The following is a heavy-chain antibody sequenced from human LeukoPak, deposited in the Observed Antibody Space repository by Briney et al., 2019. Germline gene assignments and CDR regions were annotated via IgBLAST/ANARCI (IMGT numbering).Heavy chain of an antibody. CDR2: IKPDGSEK. J-gene: IGHJ4*02. V-gene: IGHV3-7*01. CDR1: GFTFSSYW. D-gene: IGHD3-10*01. Sequence: GGSLRLSCAASGFTFSSYWMSWVRQSPGKGLEWVANIKPDGSEKYFMDSVKGRFTISRDNAKNALYLEMNSLRAEDTAEYFCARERMYSGSGSTYPYYDYGGQGPLVTVSS. CDR3: ARERMYSGSGSTYPYYDY.